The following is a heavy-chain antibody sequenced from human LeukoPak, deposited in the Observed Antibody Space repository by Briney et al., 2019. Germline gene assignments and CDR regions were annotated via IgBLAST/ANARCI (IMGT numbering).Heavy chain of an antibody. J-gene: IGHJ4*02. CDR1: GGSISSSSYY. Sequence: PSETLSLTCTVSGGSISSSSYYWGWIRQPPGKGLEWIGSIYYSGSTYYNPSLKSRVTISVDTSKNQFSLKLSSVTAADTAVYYCARLYGSGSYLYYFDYWGQGTLVTVSS. V-gene: IGHV4-39*07. CDR2: IYYSGST. CDR3: ARLYGSGSYLYYFDY. D-gene: IGHD3-10*01.